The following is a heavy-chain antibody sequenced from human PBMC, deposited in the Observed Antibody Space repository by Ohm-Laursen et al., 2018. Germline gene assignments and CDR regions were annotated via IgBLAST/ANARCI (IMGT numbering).Heavy chain of an antibody. Sequence: SLRLSCAASGFTFDDYAMHWVRQAPGKGLEWVSGISWSSGTIGYADSVKGRFTISRDNAKNSLYLQMNSLTADDTALYYCAKVGQRIAVTGHFEYWGQGTLVTVSS. D-gene: IGHD6-19*01. CDR2: ISWSSGTI. J-gene: IGHJ4*02. CDR1: GFTFDDYA. V-gene: IGHV3-9*01. CDR3: AKVGQRIAVTGHFEY.